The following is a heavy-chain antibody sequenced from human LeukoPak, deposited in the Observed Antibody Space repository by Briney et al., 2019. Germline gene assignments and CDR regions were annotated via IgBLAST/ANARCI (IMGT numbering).Heavy chain of an antibody. V-gene: IGHV3-21*01. CDR2: ISSSSSYI. CDR1: GFTFSSYS. CDR3: ARDPIWFGELHLFDY. D-gene: IGHD3-10*01. J-gene: IGHJ4*02. Sequence: GGSLRLSCAASGFTFSSYSMNWVRQASGKGLEWVSSISSSSSYIYYADSVKGRFTISRDNAKNSLYLQMNSLRAEDTAVYYCARDPIWFGELHLFDYWGQGTLVTVSS.